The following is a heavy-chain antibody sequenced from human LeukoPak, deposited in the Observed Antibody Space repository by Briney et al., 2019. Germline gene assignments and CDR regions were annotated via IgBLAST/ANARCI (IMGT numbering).Heavy chain of an antibody. J-gene: IGHJ4*02. CDR2: IYYSGST. V-gene: IGHV4-39*07. CDR3: ARRKMATLD. Sequence: RASETLSLTCTVSGGSISSSSYYWGWIRQPPGKGLEWIGSIYYSGSTYYNPSLKSRVTISVDTSKNQFSLKLSSVTAADTAVYYCARRKMATLDWGQGTLVTVSS. D-gene: IGHD5-24*01. CDR1: GGSISSSSYY.